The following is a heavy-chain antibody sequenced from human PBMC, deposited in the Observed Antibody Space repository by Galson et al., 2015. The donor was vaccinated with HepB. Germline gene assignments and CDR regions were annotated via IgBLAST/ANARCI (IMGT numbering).Heavy chain of an antibody. CDR2: TIPANGNT. V-gene: IGHV1-3*01. D-gene: IGHD6-13*01. J-gene: IGHJ4*02. CDR3: ARSGRFGVAAADHGLY. Sequence: SVKVSCKASGYSFTSYAMHWVRQAPGQRLEWMGRTIPANGNTKYSQKFQDRVTITRDTSATPVYVGLSSLRSDDTAVYYCARSGRFGVAAADHGLYWGQGTLVTVSS. CDR1: GYSFTSYA.